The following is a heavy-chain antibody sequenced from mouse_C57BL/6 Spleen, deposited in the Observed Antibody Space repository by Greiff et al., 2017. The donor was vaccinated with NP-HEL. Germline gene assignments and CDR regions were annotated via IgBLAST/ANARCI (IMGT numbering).Heavy chain of an antibody. CDR3: ARRTTVVAKNWYFDV. Sequence: VQLQQPGAELVRPGTSVKLSCKASGYTFTSYWMHWVKQRPGQGLEWIGVIDPSDSYTNYNQKFKGKATLTVDTSSSTAYMQLSSLTSEDSAVYYCARRTTVVAKNWYFDVWGTGTTVTVSS. CDR1: GYTFTSYW. D-gene: IGHD1-1*01. J-gene: IGHJ1*03. CDR2: IDPSDSYT. V-gene: IGHV1-59*01.